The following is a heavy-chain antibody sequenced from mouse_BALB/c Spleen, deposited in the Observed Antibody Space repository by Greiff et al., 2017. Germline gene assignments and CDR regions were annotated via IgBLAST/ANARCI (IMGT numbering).Heavy chain of an antibody. CDR1: GFSLTSYG. CDR3: ATPHYGNYFYAMDY. V-gene: IGHV2-9*02. Sequence: QVQLKQSGPGLVAPSQSLSITCTVSGFSLTSYGVHWVRQPPGKGLEWLGVIWAGGSTNSNSALMSRLSISKDNSKSQVFLKMNSLQTDDTAMYYCATPHYGNYFYAMDYCVHITSVTISS. J-gene: IGHJ4*01. CDR2: IWAGGST. D-gene: IGHD2-1*01.